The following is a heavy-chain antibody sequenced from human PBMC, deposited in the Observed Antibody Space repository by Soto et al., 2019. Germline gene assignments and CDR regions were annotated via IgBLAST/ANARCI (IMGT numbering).Heavy chain of an antibody. D-gene: IGHD1-7*01. CDR2: INSVNDHT. CDR3: ARNILGGTTDY. V-gene: IGHV1-3*01. Sequence: GASVKGSCKTSGGTLSSYAISWVRQAPGQGLEWVGWINSVNDHTIYSEKFQGRVTITSDTSATTAYMELSSLTSEDTAIYYCARNILGGTTDYWGQGTLVTVSS. CDR1: GGTLSSYA. J-gene: IGHJ4*02.